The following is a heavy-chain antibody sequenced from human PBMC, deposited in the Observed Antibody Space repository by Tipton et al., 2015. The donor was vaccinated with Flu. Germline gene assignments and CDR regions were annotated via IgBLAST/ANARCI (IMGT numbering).Heavy chain of an antibody. Sequence: GLVKPSQTLSLTCVISGDSVSSNSATWNWIRRSPSRGLEWLGRTYYRSKWFNDYAISVKSRITISPDTSKNQFSLQLYSVTPEDTAVYYCATGSSAFDSWGQGTLVTVSS. D-gene: IGHD6-19*01. CDR2: TYYRSKWFN. CDR3: ATGSSAFDS. CDR1: GDSVSSNSAT. J-gene: IGHJ4*02. V-gene: IGHV6-1*01.